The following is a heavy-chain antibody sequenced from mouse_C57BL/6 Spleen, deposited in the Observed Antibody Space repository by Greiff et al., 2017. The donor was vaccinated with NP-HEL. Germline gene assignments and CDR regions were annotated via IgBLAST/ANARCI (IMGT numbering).Heavy chain of an antibody. D-gene: IGHD3-3*01. V-gene: IGHV5-6*02. CDR1: GFTFSSYG. Sequence: EVMLVESGGDLVKPGGSLKLSCAASGFTFSSYGMSWVRQTPDKRLEWVATISSGGSYTYYPDSVKGRFTISRDNAKHTLYLQMSSLKSEDTAMYYYAKQPGRGSFDYWGQGTTRTVSS. J-gene: IGHJ2*01. CDR2: ISSGGSYT. CDR3: AKQPGRGSFDY.